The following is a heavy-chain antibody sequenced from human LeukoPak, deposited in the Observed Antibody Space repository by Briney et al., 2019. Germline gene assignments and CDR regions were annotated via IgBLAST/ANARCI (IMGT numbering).Heavy chain of an antibody. V-gene: IGHV4-59*08. CDR3: ARRGGGYSGYVD. D-gene: IGHD5-12*01. J-gene: IGHJ4*02. CDR1: GGSISSYY. CDR2: IYYSGST. Sequence: SETLSLTCTVSGGSISSYYWSWIRQPPGKGLEWIGYIYYSGSTNYNPSLKSRVNISVDNSKNQFSLKLSSVTAADTAVYYCARRGGGYSGYVDWGQGTLVTVSS.